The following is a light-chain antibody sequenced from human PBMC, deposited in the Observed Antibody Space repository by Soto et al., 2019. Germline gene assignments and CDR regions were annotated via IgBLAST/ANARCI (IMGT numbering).Light chain of an antibody. CDR2: DVS. J-gene: IGLJ1*01. V-gene: IGLV2-14*03. CDR3: TSYTSSTPFYV. Sequence: QDVLTQPAAVTVYPGQSIAISWTGVRTDVDGYDYVSWYQQHPGQAPQLIIYDVSNRPSGVSHRFSGSKSGDTASLTISGLQAEDEADYYCTSYTSSTPFYVFGTGTKFTVL. CDR1: RTDVDGYDY.